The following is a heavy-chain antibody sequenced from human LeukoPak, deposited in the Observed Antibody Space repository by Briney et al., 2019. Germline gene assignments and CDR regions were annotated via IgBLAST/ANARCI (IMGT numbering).Heavy chain of an antibody. J-gene: IGHJ5*02. D-gene: IGHD1-1*01. CDR2: IYASGST. Sequence: SETLSLTRTDPGGSICGYKRSAMRQRARGGLEWICRIYASGSTNYNPSLRRRVTLSLDTSTNQFSLKLSSVTAADTAVYYCASQRGMRLEPGVIWFDPWGQGTLVTVSS. V-gene: IGHV4-4*07. CDR1: GGSICGYK. CDR3: ASQRGMRLEPGVIWFDP.